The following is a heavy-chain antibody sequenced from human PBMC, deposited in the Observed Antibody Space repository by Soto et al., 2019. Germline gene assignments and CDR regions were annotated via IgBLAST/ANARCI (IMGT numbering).Heavy chain of an antibody. J-gene: IGHJ4*02. CDR3: AREMFTPNGPQTFFDY. D-gene: IGHD2-15*01. Sequence: QVQLVQSAGEVKQPGASVRVSCKASGYTFTNFGITWVRQAPGQGLEWMGWISPNSGDTRYAQNLQGRVTMTTDKYTTTAYMELRSLTSDDTALYYCAREMFTPNGPQTFFDYWGQGALVSVSS. CDR1: GYTFTNFG. V-gene: IGHV1-18*01. CDR2: ISPNSGDT.